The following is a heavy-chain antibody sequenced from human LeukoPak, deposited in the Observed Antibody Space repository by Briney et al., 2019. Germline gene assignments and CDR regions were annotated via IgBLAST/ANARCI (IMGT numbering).Heavy chain of an antibody. Sequence: SETLSLTCTVSGGSISGSTYHWGWIRQPPGKGLEWIGSINYSGATYYNPSLESRVTISVDTSQNQFSLKVSPVTAADTAVYYCARHYSSSWYYYYYGMDVWGQGTTVTVSS. J-gene: IGHJ6*02. CDR1: GGSISGSTYH. D-gene: IGHD6-13*01. CDR3: ARHYSSSWYYYYYGMDV. CDR2: INYSGAT. V-gene: IGHV4-39*01.